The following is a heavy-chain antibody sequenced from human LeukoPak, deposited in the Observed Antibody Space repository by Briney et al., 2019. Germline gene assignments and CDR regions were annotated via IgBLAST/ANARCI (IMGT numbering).Heavy chain of an antibody. CDR3: ARKLRLGGNWFDP. CDR1: GYTFTSYF. D-gene: IGHD1-26*01. J-gene: IGHJ5*02. Sequence: SVKVSCKASGYTFTSYFIHWVRQAPGQGLEWMGRIIPISGTANYAQKFQGRVTSTADESTSTAYMELSSLRSEDTALYYCARKLRLGGNWFDPWGQGTLVTVSS. V-gene: IGHV1-69*13. CDR2: IIPISGTA.